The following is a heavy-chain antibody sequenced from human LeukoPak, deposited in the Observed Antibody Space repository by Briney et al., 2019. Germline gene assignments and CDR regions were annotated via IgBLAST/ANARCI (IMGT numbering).Heavy chain of an antibody. J-gene: IGHJ4*02. Sequence: ASVKVSCKASGYTFTNYYMHWVRQAPGQGLEWMGIINPSGGSTTYAQKFQGRVTITADESTSTAYMELSSLRSEDTAVYYCARDLGYYYDSSGYPLDYWGQGTLVTVSS. D-gene: IGHD3-22*01. CDR3: ARDLGYYYDSSGYPLDY. CDR2: INPSGGST. CDR1: GYTFTNYY. V-gene: IGHV1-46*01.